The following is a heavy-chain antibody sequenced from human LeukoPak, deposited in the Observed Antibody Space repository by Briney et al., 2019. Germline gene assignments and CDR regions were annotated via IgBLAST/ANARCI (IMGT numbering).Heavy chain of an antibody. CDR3: AGVEDGYNGFDY. Sequence: QPGRSLRLSCTTSGFTFGDYAMSWVRQAPGKGLEWVAVIWYDGSNKYYADSVKGRFTISRDNSKNTLYLQMNSLRAEDTAVYYCAGVEDGYNGFDYWGQGTLVTVSS. J-gene: IGHJ4*02. D-gene: IGHD5-24*01. V-gene: IGHV3-33*01. CDR2: IWYDGSNK. CDR1: GFTFGDYA.